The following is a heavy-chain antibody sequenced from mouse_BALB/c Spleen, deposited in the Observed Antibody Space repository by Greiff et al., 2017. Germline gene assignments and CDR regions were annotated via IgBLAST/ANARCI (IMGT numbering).Heavy chain of an antibody. D-gene: IGHD2-4*01. CDR3: ARYTMITGGYAMDY. V-gene: IGHV1-52*01. Sequence: VQLQQSGAELVRPGASVKLSCTASGYTFTSYWMNWVKQSPEQGLEWIGRIDPYDSATHYNQKFKDKAILTVDKSSSTAYMQLSSLTSEDSAVYYCARYTMITGGYAMDYWGQGTSVTVSS. CDR2: IDPYDSAT. J-gene: IGHJ4*01. CDR1: GYTFTSYW.